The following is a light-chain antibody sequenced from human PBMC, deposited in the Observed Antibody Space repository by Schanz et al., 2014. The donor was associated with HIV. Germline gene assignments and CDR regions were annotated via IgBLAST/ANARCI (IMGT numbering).Light chain of an antibody. J-gene: IGKJ5*01. CDR1: QSVRSN. Sequence: EIVLTQSPGTLSLSPGERATLSCRASQSVRSNLAWYQQKPGQAPRLLMYGASTRATGIPDRFSGSGSGTDFTLTISSLEPEDFAVYYCQQRSNWPVTFGQGTRLEIK. V-gene: IGKV3-11*01. CDR2: GAS. CDR3: QQRSNWPVT.